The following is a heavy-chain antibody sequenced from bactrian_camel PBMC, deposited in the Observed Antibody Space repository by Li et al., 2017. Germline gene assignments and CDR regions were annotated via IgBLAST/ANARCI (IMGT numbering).Heavy chain of an antibody. Sequence: HVQLVESGGGSVQAGGSLRLSCVASGYTVSSGCMGWFRQAPGKEREGVAAIDDAGSTNYADSVKGRFTISADSAKNALYLQMNSLKPEDTAMYYCAAVTVKASLATIAQFAAYEGHGTQVTVS. CDR1: GYTVSSGC. J-gene: IGHJ4*01. D-gene: IGHD4*01. V-gene: IGHV3S53*01. CDR2: IDDAGST.